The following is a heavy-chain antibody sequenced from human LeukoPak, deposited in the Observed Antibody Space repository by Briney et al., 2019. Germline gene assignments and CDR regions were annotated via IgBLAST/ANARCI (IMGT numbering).Heavy chain of an antibody. CDR2: IRNDESNK. V-gene: IGHV3-30*02. CDR3: AKVIGGSSAWYARGFDY. CDR1: GFTLRTYG. Sequence: GGSLRLSCAASGFTLRTYGMHWVRQAPGKGLEWVAFIRNDESNKYYADSVKGRFTISRDNSKNTLYLQMNSLRAEDTAVYFCAKVIGGSSAWYARGFDYSGQGTLVTVSS. D-gene: IGHD2-15*01. J-gene: IGHJ4*02.